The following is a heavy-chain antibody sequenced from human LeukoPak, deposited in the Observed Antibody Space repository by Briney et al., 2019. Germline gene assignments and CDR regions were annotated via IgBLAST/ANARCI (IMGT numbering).Heavy chain of an antibody. Sequence: ASVKVSCKASGYTFTDYYMHWVRQAPGQGLEWMGWINPGSGGTNYAQKFQGRVTMTRDTSISTAYMDLSRLRSDGTAVYYCAGGGYSGYDVGAFDIWGQGTMVTVSS. CDR2: INPGSGGT. J-gene: IGHJ3*02. CDR3: AGGGYSGYDVGAFDI. V-gene: IGHV1-2*02. D-gene: IGHD5-12*01. CDR1: GYTFTDYY.